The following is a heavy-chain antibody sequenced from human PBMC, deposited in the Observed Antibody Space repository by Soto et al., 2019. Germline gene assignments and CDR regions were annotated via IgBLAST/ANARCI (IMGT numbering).Heavy chain of an antibody. J-gene: IGHJ5*02. Sequence: GGSLRLSCAASGFTFASYAMGWVRQAPGEGLEWVSSIGGSGSYTYYADSVKGRFTISRDNFKNTLYLQMNSLRAEDTAVYYCAKDNLSSYIKGWAIRFDPWGQGTLVTVFS. CDR3: AKDNLSSYIKGWAIRFDP. V-gene: IGHV3-23*01. CDR1: GFTFASYA. D-gene: IGHD6-19*01. CDR2: IGGSGSYT.